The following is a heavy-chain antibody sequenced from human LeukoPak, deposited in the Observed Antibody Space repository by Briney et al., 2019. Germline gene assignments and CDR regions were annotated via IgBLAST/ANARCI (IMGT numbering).Heavy chain of an antibody. J-gene: IGHJ4*02. D-gene: IGHD3-16*02. CDR1: GFTFSSYA. V-gene: IGHV3-23*01. CDR3: AKSLYGGCDY. Sequence: GGSLRLSCAASGFTFSSYAMSWVRQAPGKGLEWVSAISGSGGSTSYADSVKGRFTIFRDNSKNTVYLQMNSLRVVDTAVYYCAKSLYGGCDYWGQGTVVTVSS. CDR2: ISGSGGST.